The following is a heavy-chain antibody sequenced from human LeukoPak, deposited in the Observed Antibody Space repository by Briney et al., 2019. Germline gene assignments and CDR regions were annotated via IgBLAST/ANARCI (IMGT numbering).Heavy chain of an antibody. Sequence: GGSLRLSCAASGFSFSSYWMSWVRQAPGKGLEWVANIKQDGSEKYYVDSVKGRFTISRDNAKNSLYLQMNSLRPEATAVYYCARVLRGHYFDYWGQGTLVTVSS. CDR3: ARVLRGHYFDY. CDR2: IKQDGSEK. CDR1: GFSFSSYW. V-gene: IGHV3-7*01. J-gene: IGHJ4*02. D-gene: IGHD3-16*01.